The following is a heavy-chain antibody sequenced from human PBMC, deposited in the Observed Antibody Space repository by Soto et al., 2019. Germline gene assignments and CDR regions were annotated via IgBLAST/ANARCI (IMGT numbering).Heavy chain of an antibody. CDR1: DGSMNGRSYY. CDR3: ARRNYPYYFDY. J-gene: IGHJ4*02. D-gene: IGHD3-10*01. CDR2: ISYSGTT. Sequence: SETLSLTCSVSDGSMNGRSYYWGWMRQPPGKGLEWIASISYSGTTYYTPPLKSRLTISVDTSNNQFSLNLASVTAADTAVYYCARRNYPYYFDYWGQGTLVTVSS. V-gene: IGHV4-39*01.